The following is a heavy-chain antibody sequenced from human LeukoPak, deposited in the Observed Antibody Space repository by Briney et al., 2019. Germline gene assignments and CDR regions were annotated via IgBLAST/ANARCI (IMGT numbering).Heavy chain of an antibody. CDR1: GYTFTSYG. J-gene: IGHJ5*02. V-gene: IGHV1-18*01. D-gene: IGHD6-6*01. CDR3: ARDKYSSSRSNWFDP. CDR2: ISAYNGNT. Sequence: GASVKVSCKASGYTFTSYGICWVRQAPGQGLEWMGWISAYNGNTNYAQKLQGRVTMTTDTSTSTAYMELRSLRSDDTAVYYCARDKYSSSRSNWFDPWGQGTLVTVSS.